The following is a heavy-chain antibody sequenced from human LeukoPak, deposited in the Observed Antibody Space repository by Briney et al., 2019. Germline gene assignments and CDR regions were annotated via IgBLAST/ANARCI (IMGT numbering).Heavy chain of an antibody. CDR1: GFPFDTYW. J-gene: IGHJ4*02. Sequence: GGSLRLSCAASGFPFDTYWMSWVRQAPGKGLEWVANIKHDESEESYVDSVKGRFTISRDNAQKSLYLQMKSLRAEDTAVYYCARISVHYGDLFDCWGQGTLVTASS. D-gene: IGHD4-17*01. CDR2: IKHDESEE. CDR3: ARISVHYGDLFDC. V-gene: IGHV3-7*05.